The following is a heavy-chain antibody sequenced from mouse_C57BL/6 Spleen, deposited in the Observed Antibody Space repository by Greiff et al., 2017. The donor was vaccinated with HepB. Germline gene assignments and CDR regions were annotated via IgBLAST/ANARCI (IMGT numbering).Heavy chain of an antibody. D-gene: IGHD1-1*01. Sequence: VQLQQSGAELVKPGASVKMSCKASGYTFTSYWITWVKQRPGQGLEWIGDIYPGSGSTNYNEKFKSKATVTVDTSSSTAYMQLSSLTSEDSAVYYGARGYYGSFWYFDDWGTGTTVTVSS. CDR3: ARGYYGSFWYFDD. J-gene: IGHJ1*03. CDR1: GYTFTSYW. V-gene: IGHV1-55*01. CDR2: IYPGSGST.